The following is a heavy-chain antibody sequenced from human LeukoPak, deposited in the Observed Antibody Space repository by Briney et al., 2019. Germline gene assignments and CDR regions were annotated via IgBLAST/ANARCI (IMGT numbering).Heavy chain of an antibody. CDR2: ISSSGSTI. D-gene: IGHD1-26*01. V-gene: IGHV3-48*03. CDR1: GFTFSSYE. Sequence: GGSLRLSCAASGFTFSSYEMNWVRQAPGKGLEWVSYISSSGSTIYYADSVKGRFTISRDNAKNSLYLQMNSLRAEDTAVYYCACFSGSPLRYWGQGTLVTVSS. J-gene: IGHJ4*02. CDR3: ACFSGSPLRY.